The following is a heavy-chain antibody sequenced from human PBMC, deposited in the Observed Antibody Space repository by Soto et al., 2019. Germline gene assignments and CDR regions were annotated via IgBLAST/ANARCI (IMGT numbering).Heavy chain of an antibody. J-gene: IGHJ5*02. D-gene: IGHD3-3*01. Sequence: ASVKVCCKASRYILSTYDIIWLRQAPGQGPEWMGRISPKNGNTNYAQNFQDRVTMTADTSSSTAYMELRGLRSDDTAKYYCAASYDSGFDPWGQGTLVTVSS. CDR1: RYILSTYD. CDR2: ISPKNGNT. V-gene: IGHV1-18*04. CDR3: AASYDSGFDP.